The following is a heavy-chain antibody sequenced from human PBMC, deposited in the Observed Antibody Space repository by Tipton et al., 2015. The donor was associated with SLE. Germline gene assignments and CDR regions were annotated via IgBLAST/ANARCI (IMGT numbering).Heavy chain of an antibody. CDR1: GGSVSSSSQY. J-gene: IGHJ5*02. Sequence: TLSLTCTVSGGSVSSSSQYWAWVRQPPGKGLGWVGSVYYTGTTTFYNSFLKSRVTMSVDTSKNQFSLRLTSVIAADTAVYYCARLHGYSYGLNWFDPWGQGTLISVSS. V-gene: IGHV4-39*07. CDR3: ARLHGYSYGLNWFDP. D-gene: IGHD5-18*01. CDR2: VYYTGTTT.